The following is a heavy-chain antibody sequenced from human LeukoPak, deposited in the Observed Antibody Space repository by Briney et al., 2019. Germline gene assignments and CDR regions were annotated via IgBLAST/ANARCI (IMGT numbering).Heavy chain of an antibody. J-gene: IGHJ3*02. CDR1: GYSISSGYY. CDR3: ARDALERGTFDI. CDR2: IYHSGST. Sequence: SETLSLTCTVSGYSISSGYYWGWIRQPPGKGLEWIGSIYHSGSTYYNPSLKSRVTISVDTSKNQFSLKLSSVTAADTAVYYCARDALERGTFDIWGQGTMVTVSS. V-gene: IGHV4-38-2*02. D-gene: IGHD1-1*01.